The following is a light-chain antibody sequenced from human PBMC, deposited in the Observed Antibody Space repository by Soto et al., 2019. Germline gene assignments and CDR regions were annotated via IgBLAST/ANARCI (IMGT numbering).Light chain of an antibody. CDR2: DTS. CDR3: QQRSSWPLT. J-gene: IGKJ1*01. V-gene: IGKV3-11*01. Sequence: EIVLTQSPATLSLSPGERATLSFRASQSLSRYFAWYQQKPGQPPRLLIYDTSNRATGVPARFSGSGSGTDFTLTISSLEPEDFAVYDCQQRSSWPLTFGQGTKGEI. CDR1: QSLSRY.